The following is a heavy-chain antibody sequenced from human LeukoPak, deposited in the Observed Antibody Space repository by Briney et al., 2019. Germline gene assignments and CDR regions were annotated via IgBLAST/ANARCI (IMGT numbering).Heavy chain of an antibody. CDR3: ARDTKRGYSYGYHFDY. V-gene: IGHV3-7*01. D-gene: IGHD5-18*01. J-gene: IGHJ4*02. CDR1: GFTFSSYW. CDR2: IKQDGSEK. Sequence: GGSLRLSCAASGFTFSSYWMSWVRQAPGKGLEWVANIKQDGSEKYYVDSVKGRFTISRDNAKNSLYLQMNSLRAEDTAVYHCARDTKRGYSYGYHFDYWGQGTLVTVSS.